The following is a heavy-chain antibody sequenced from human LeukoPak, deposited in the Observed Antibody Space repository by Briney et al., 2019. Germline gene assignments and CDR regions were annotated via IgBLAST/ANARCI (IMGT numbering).Heavy chain of an antibody. Sequence: PPGGSLRLSCSASGFTFSDYWMTWVRQAPGKGLEWVANIKQDGSEKYYVDSVKDRFTISRDNAKNSLCLQMNSLRAEDTAVYYCARDKHEWELSRGFDYWGQGTLVTVSS. V-gene: IGHV3-7*01. CDR3: ARDKHEWELSRGFDY. J-gene: IGHJ4*02. D-gene: IGHD1-26*01. CDR2: IKQDGSEK. CDR1: GFTFSDYW.